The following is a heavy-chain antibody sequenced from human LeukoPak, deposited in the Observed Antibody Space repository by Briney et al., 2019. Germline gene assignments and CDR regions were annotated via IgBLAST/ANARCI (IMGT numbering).Heavy chain of an antibody. J-gene: IGHJ5*02. CDR2: INPSGGST. V-gene: IGHV1-46*01. Sequence: ASVKVSCKASGYTFTSYYMHWVRQAPGQGLEWMGIINPSGGSTSYAQKFQGRVTMTRDTSTSTVYMELSSLRSEDTAVYYCARHRNYYDSSGSPNNWFDPWGQGTLVTVSS. CDR3: ARHRNYYDSSGSPNNWFDP. CDR1: GYTFTSYY. D-gene: IGHD3-22*01.